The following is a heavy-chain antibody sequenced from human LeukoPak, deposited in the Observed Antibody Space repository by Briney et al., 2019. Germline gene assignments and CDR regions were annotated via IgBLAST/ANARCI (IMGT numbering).Heavy chain of an antibody. CDR2: INPNSGGT. V-gene: IGHV1-2*02. D-gene: IGHD6-19*01. CDR3: ARGPSGSSGWYYGSYYYMDV. CDR1: GYTFTGYY. Sequence: ASVKVSCKASGYTFTGYYMHWVRQAPGQGLEWMGWINPNSGGTNYAQKFQGRVTMTRDTSISTAYMELSRLRSDDTAVYYCARGPSGSSGWYYGSYYYMDVWGKGTTVTVSS. J-gene: IGHJ6*03.